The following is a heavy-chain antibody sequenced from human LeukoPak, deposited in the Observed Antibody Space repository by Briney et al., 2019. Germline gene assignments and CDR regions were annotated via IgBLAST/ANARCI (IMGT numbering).Heavy chain of an antibody. Sequence: PGGSLRLSCAASGFTFSSYGMSWVRQAPGKGLEWVSAISGSGGSTYYADSVKGRFTISRDNSKNTLYLQMNSLRAEDTAVYYCAKVAGHYYDSSGYYAPFDYWGQGTLVTVSS. CDR3: AKVAGHYYDSSGYYAPFDY. CDR2: ISGSGGST. CDR1: GFTFSSYG. D-gene: IGHD3-22*01. J-gene: IGHJ4*02. V-gene: IGHV3-23*01.